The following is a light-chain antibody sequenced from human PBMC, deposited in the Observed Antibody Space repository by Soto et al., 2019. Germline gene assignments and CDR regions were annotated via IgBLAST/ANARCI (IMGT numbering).Light chain of an antibody. CDR1: SSDVGGYNY. V-gene: IGLV2-14*01. CDR3: SSYTTSTILGYV. J-gene: IGLJ1*01. CDR2: DVN. Sequence: QSVLTQPASVSGSPGQSITIPWTGSSSDVGGYNYVSWYQQHPGKAPKLMIYDVNNRPSGVSNRFSGSKSGNTASLTISGLQAEDEADYYCSSYTTSTILGYVFGTGTKLTVL.